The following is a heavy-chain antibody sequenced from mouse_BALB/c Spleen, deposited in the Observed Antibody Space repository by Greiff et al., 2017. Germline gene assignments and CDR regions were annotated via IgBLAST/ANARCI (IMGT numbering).Heavy chain of an antibody. Sequence: VQLKESGAELVRPGALVKLSCKASGFNIKDYYMHWVKQRPEQGLEWIGWIDPENGNTIYDPKFQGKATITADTSSNTAYLQLSSLTSEDTAVYYCASTTAEAYWGQGTLVTVSA. CDR3: ASTTAEAY. V-gene: IGHV14-1*02. J-gene: IGHJ3*01. CDR2: IDPENGNT. D-gene: IGHD1-2*01. CDR1: GFNIKDYY.